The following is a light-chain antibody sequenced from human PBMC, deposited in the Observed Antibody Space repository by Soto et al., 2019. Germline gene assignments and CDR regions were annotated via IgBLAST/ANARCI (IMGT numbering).Light chain of an antibody. CDR2: DAS. CDR3: QQCRTWPLT. J-gene: IGKJ4*01. Sequence: EIVMTQSPATLSVSPGEGATLSCKASQNVYNNLAWYQQRPGQPPRLLIYDASTRATGISARFSGSGYGTEFTLTISSLQSEDFAVYLCQQCRTWPLTFGGGTKVDIK. V-gene: IGKV3-15*01. CDR1: QNVYNN.